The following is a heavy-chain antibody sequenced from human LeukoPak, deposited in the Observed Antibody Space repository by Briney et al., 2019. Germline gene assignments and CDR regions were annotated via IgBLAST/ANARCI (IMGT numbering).Heavy chain of an antibody. V-gene: IGHV3-66*01. D-gene: IGHD2-15*01. CDR2: IYSGGST. J-gene: IGHJ6*03. CDR3: ARGGPGWYYYMDV. Sequence: PGGSLRLSCAASGFTVSSNYMSWVRQAPGKGLEWVSVIYSGGSTYYADSVKGRFTISRDNSKNTLYLQMNSLRAEDTAVYYCARGGPGWYYYMDVWGKGTTVTISS. CDR1: GFTVSSNY.